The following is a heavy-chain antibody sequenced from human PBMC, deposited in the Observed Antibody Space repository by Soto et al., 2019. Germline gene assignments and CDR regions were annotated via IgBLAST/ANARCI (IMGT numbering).Heavy chain of an antibody. V-gene: IGHV4-59*01. D-gene: IGHD3-22*01. CDR1: GDSISSYY. J-gene: IGHJ4*02. CDR3: ARLLYYDTTGYHYVGAHFDC. CDR2: IQFSGST. Sequence: QVQLQESGPGLVKPSETLSLICTVSGDSISSYYWSWIRQPPGKGLEWIGNIQFSGSTNYNPSLKSRVNISTATTKKQFSLNLNSVSAADTAVYYCARLLYYDTTGYHYVGAHFDCWGQGTLVTVSS.